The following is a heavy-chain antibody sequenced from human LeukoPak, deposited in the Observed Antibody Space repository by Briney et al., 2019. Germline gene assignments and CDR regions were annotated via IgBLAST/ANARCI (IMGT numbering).Heavy chain of an antibody. V-gene: IGHV4-59*08. Sequence: SETLSITCSVSNGSINTYYWSWIRQPPGKGLAWIGYIYYTGSSNYNPSLKSRLIMSLDASRNQFSLKLSSVTASDTAVYYCARQRSSPEILRFDYWGQGALVTVSS. D-gene: IGHD1-14*01. J-gene: IGHJ4*02. CDR3: ARQRSSPEILRFDY. CDR1: NGSINTYY. CDR2: IYYTGSS.